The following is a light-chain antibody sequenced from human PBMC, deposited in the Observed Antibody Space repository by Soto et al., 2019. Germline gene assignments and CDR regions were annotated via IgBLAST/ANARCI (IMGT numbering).Light chain of an antibody. Sequence: DIQMTQSPSTLSASVGDRVTITCRASHSISTWLAWYQQKPGKAPKLLIYDASSLERGVPSSFSGSGSGTESTLTLSFMQPEEFSTYYCHQYNSYWTFGKGTNVEIK. J-gene: IGKJ1*01. CDR2: DAS. CDR1: HSISTW. CDR3: HQYNSYWT. V-gene: IGKV1-5*01.